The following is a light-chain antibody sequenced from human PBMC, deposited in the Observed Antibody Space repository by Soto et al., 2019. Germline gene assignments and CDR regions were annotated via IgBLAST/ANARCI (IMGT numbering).Light chain of an antibody. Sequence: DIQMTQSPSLVSASVGDRVSITGRERHGISSCLAWYQHKTGRAPKLLIHAASSLESGVPSRFSGSGAGTDFTLTISSLQPEDVATYYCQQTTSFPLTFGGGTKVEIK. V-gene: IGKV1-12*01. CDR1: HGISSC. CDR3: QQTTSFPLT. J-gene: IGKJ4*01. CDR2: AAS.